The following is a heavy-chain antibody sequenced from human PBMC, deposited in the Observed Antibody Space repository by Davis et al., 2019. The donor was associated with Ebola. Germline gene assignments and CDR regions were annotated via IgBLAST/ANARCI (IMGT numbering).Heavy chain of an antibody. D-gene: IGHD2/OR15-2a*01. CDR3: AKGGARYFYHYYGMDV. Sequence: GESLKISCAASGFTFSSYAMSWVRQAAGKGLEWVSAISGRGGSTYYADSVKGRFTISRDNSKNTLYLQMNSLRADDTALYYCAKGGARYFYHYYGMDVWGQGTTVTVSS. CDR1: GFTFSSYA. J-gene: IGHJ6*02. CDR2: ISGRGGST. V-gene: IGHV3-23*01.